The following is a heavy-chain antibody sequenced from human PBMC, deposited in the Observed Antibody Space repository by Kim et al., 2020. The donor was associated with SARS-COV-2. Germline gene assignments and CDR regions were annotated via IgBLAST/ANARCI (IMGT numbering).Heavy chain of an antibody. Sequence: GGSLRLSCAASGFTFDDYAMHWVRQAPGKGLEWVAGISWNSGSIGYADSVKGRFTISRDNAKNSLYLQMNSLRAEDTALYYCVRVVLPNWFDPWGQGTLVTVSS. CDR3: VRVVLPNWFDP. CDR2: ISWNSGSI. CDR1: GFTFDDYA. D-gene: IGHD2-8*02. V-gene: IGHV3-9*01. J-gene: IGHJ5*02.